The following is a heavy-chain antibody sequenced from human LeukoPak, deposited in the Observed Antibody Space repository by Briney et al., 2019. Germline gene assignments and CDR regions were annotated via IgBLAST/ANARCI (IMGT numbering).Heavy chain of an antibody. CDR1: GFTSSNYW. CDR2: INSDGSST. Sequence: GGSLRLSCAASGFTSSNYWMHWVRQAPGKWLVWVSGINSDGSSTSYADSVKGRFTISRDNAKNTLYLQMNGLRAEDTAVYYCASALSDWGQGTLVTVSS. D-gene: IGHD3-16*01. V-gene: IGHV3-74*01. J-gene: IGHJ4*02. CDR3: ASALSD.